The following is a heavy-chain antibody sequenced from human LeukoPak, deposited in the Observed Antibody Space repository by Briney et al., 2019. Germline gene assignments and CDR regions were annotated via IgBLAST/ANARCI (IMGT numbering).Heavy chain of an antibody. CDR1: GYNFRNYW. V-gene: IGHV5-51*01. D-gene: IGHD6-19*01. Sequence: GESLKISCQGSGYNFRNYWIGWVRQMPGKGLEWMGIIFPVDSDTRYSPSFQGQVTISADKSISTAYLQWSSLKASDTAMYYCARHPLAVAGPGSCWYFDLWGRGTLVTVSS. J-gene: IGHJ2*01. CDR3: ARHPLAVAGPGSCWYFDL. CDR2: IFPVDSDT.